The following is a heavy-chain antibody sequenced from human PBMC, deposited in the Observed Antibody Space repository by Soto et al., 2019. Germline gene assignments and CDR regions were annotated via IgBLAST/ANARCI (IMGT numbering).Heavy chain of an antibody. CDR2: INPNSGGT. J-gene: IGHJ5*02. CDR1: GYTFTGYY. Sequence: GAPVKVSCKASGYTFTGYYMHWVRQAPGQGLEWMGWINPNSGGTNYAQKFQGRVTMTRDTSISTAYMELSRLRSDDTAVYYCAREDSSSWYVWFDPWGQGTLVTVS. D-gene: IGHD6-13*01. CDR3: AREDSSSWYVWFDP. V-gene: IGHV1-2*02.